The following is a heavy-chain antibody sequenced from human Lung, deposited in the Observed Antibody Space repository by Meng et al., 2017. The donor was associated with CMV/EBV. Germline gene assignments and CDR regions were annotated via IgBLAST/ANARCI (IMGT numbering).Heavy chain of an antibody. J-gene: IGHJ4*02. Sequence: CAASEFTFSNYWMSWVRQAPGKGLEWVANIREDGSEQHYADSVKGRFSISRDNAKNSLYLQMNSLRGEDTAVYYCARVKKAVHFDNWGQGKLVTVSS. CDR1: EFTFSNYW. CDR2: IREDGSEQ. CDR3: ARVKKAVHFDN. D-gene: IGHD6-6*01. V-gene: IGHV3-7*01.